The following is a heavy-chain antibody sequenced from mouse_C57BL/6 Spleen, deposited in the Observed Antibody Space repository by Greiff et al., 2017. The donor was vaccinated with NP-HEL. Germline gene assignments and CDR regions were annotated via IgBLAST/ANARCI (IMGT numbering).Heavy chain of an antibody. Sequence: QVQLQQPGAELVKPGASVKLSCKASGYTFTSYWMQWVKQRPGQGLEWIGEIDPSDSYTNYNQKFKGKATLTVDTSSSTAYMQLSSLTSEDSAVYYCARRPDGYYVNYDAMDYWGQGTSVTVSS. CDR1: GYTFTSYW. J-gene: IGHJ4*01. CDR3: ARRPDGYYVNYDAMDY. V-gene: IGHV1-50*01. CDR2: IDPSDSYT. D-gene: IGHD2-3*01.